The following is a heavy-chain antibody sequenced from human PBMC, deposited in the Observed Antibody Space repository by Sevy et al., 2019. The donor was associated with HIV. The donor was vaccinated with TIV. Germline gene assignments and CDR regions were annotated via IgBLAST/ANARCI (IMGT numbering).Heavy chain of an antibody. CDR2: ISYDGSNK. V-gene: IGHV3-30-3*01. CDR3: ARDGYYYGSGSYDSYKAPYYYYGMDV. D-gene: IGHD3-10*01. Sequence: GGSLRLSCAASGFTFSSYAMHWVRQAPGKGLEWVAVISYDGSNKYYADSVKGRFTISRDNSKNTLYLQMNSLRAEDTAVYYCARDGYYYGSGSYDSYKAPYYYYGMDVWGQGTTVTVSS. CDR1: GFTFSSYA. J-gene: IGHJ6*02.